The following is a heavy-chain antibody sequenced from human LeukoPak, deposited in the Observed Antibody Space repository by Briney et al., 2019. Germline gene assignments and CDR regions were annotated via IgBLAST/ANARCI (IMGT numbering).Heavy chain of an antibody. J-gene: IGHJ4*02. CDR2: ISGSGDNT. CDR1: GFTFSSYA. Sequence: GRSLRLSCAASGFTFSSYAMSWVRQPPGKGLDWVSGISGSGDNTYYADSVKGRFTISRDNSKKTLYLHLNSLRVEDAAVYYCAKDGYSSIPGFHFEYWGQGTPVTVSS. CDR3: AKDGYSSIPGFHFEY. V-gene: IGHV3-23*01. D-gene: IGHD6-13*01.